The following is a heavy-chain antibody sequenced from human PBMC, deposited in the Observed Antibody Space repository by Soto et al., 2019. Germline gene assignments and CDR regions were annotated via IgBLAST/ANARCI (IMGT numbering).Heavy chain of an antibody. CDR3: AKASKGYTGYDLDF. V-gene: IGHV3-23*01. CDR1: GFSFGGYA. D-gene: IGHD5-12*01. Sequence: EVELLQSGGGLVQPGGSLRLSCAVSGFSFGGYAMSWVRQAPGKGLEWVSTISGSGATKYYADSVRGRFTISRDNSKDTLYLQMSSLRVEDTAVYFCAKASKGYTGYDLDFWGQGTPVTVSP. CDR2: ISGSGATK. J-gene: IGHJ4*02.